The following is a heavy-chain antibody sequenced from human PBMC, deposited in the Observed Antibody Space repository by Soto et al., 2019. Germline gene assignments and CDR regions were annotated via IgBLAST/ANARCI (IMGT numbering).Heavy chain of an antibody. CDR3: AREVQVHTRAFVF. CDR2: ISPMFGAS. V-gene: IGHV1-69*19. J-gene: IGHJ4*02. Sequence: QVQLVQSGAGMKKPGSSVNVSCQSSGSTFNTYAMNWVRQAPGQGPEWMGDISPMFGASNYAPKIQGRVIITADESTGTSYMALSSLTSEDTVLYFGAREVQVHTRAFVFWGEGTLVTVSS. CDR1: GSTFNTYA. D-gene: IGHD1-1*01.